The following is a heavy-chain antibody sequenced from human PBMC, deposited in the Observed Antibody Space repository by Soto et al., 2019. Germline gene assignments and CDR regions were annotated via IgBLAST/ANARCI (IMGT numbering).Heavy chain of an antibody. D-gene: IGHD1-7*01. CDR2: MSGSSSTT. J-gene: IGHJ4*02. CDR1: GLTFSNYA. CDR3: AKNQERELPRVIDF. Sequence: LRLSCATSGLTFSNYAMSWFRQAPGGGLEWVSSMSGSSSTTYYADSVRGRFTISRDRSKNTLYLQMSSLRAEDTALYYCAKNQERELPRVIDFWGQGTLVTVS. V-gene: IGHV3-23*01.